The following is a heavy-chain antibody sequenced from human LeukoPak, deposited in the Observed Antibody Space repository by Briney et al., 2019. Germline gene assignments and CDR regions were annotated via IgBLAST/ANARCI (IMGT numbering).Heavy chain of an antibody. CDR3: TTDWAWYSSSWYLDDAFDI. CDR1: GFTFSSYG. CDR2: IKSKTDGGTT. J-gene: IGHJ3*02. D-gene: IGHD6-13*01. Sequence: GGSLRLSCAASGFTFSSYGMSWVRRAPGKGLEWVGRIKSKTDGGTTDYAAPVKGRFTISRDDSKNTLYLQMNSLKTEDTAVYYCTTDWAWYSSSWYLDDAFDIWGQGTMVTVSS. V-gene: IGHV3-15*01.